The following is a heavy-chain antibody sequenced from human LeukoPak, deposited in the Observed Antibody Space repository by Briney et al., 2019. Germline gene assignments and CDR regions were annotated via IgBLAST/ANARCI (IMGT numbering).Heavy chain of an antibody. CDR3: ANHLACGSTSCPPFDY. J-gene: IGHJ4*02. CDR2: ISNSGSYI. Sequence: PGGSLRLSCAASGFTFSTYSMNWVRQAPGKGLEWVSSISNSGSYIYYADSVKGRFTISRDNAKNSLYLQMNSLRAEDTAVYYCANHLACGSTSCPPFDYWGQGALVTVSS. V-gene: IGHV3-21*01. D-gene: IGHD2-2*01. CDR1: GFTFSTYS.